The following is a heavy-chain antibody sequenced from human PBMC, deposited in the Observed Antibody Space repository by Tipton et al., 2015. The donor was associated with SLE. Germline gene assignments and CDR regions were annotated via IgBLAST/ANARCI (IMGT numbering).Heavy chain of an antibody. CDR2: MFYSGST. CDR3: AREGDYYDSSGLGAFDI. D-gene: IGHD3-22*01. J-gene: IGHJ3*02. CDR1: GAYINSNTYY. Sequence: TLSLTCTVSGAYINSNTYYWGWIRQPPGKGLEWIGSMFYSGSTYYNPSLKSRVTISVDTSKNQFSLKLRSVTAADTAVYYCAREGDYYDSSGLGAFDIWGQGTMVTVSS. V-gene: IGHV4-39*07.